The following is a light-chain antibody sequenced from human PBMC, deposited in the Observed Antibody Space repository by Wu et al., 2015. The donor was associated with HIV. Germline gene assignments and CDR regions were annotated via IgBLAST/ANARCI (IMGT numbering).Light chain of an antibody. V-gene: IGKV3D-20*01. CDR3: QQYGRYPIT. Sequence: EIVLTQSPATLSLSPGESATLSCRASQSVDYNYLAWYQQKPGLPPRLLIHNSSKRATGIPDRFSGGGSGTDFTPTIGRLAPEDSAVYYCQQYGRYPITFAQGTRL. J-gene: IGKJ5*01. CDR2: NSS. CDR1: QSVDYNY.